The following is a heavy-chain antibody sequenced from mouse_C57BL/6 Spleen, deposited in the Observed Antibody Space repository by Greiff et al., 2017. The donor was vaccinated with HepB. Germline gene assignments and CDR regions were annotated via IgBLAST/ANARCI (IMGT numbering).Heavy chain of an antibody. CDR1: GYTFTDYY. V-gene: IGHV1-75*01. CDR3: ARRWNYDYGGLY. J-gene: IGHJ2*01. D-gene: IGHD2-4*01. Sequence: QVQLKESGPELVKPGASVKISCKASGYTFTDYYINWVKQRPGQGLEWIGWIFPGSGSTYYNEKFKGKATLTVDKSSSTAYMLLSSLTSEDSAVYFCARRWNYDYGGLYWGQGTTLTVSS. CDR2: IFPGSGST.